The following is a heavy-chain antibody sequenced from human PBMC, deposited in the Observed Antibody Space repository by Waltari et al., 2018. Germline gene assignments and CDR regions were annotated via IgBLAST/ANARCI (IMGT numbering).Heavy chain of an antibody. J-gene: IGHJ4*02. V-gene: IGHV4-39*01. Sequence: QLQLQESGPGLVKPSETLSLTCTVSGGSISSSSYYWGWIRQPPGKGLEWIGSIYYSGSTYYNPSLKRRVTISVDTSKNQFSLKLSSVTAADTAVYYCARRYSSGWYVRDYWGQGTLVTVSS. CDR3: ARRYSSGWYVRDY. CDR1: GGSISSSSYY. D-gene: IGHD6-19*01. CDR2: IYYSGST.